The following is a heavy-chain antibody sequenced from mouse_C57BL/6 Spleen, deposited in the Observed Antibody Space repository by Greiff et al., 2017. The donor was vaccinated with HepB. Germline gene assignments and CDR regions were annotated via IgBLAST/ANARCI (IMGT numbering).Heavy chain of an antibody. J-gene: IGHJ4*01. Sequence: VKLVESGPGLVAPSQSLSITCTVSGFSLTSYAISWVRQPPGKGLEWLGVIWTGGGTNYNAAPKTRLSISKDNSKSQVFLKMNSLQTDDTASYYCAGYDYDGYAMDYWGQGTSVTVSS. D-gene: IGHD2-4*01. CDR1: GFSLTSYA. V-gene: IGHV2-9-1*01. CDR3: AGYDYDGYAMDY. CDR2: IWTGGGT.